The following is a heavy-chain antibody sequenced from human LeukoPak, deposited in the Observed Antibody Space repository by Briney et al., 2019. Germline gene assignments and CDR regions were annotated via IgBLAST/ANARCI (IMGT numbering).Heavy chain of an antibody. D-gene: IGHD1-26*01. CDR2: ISGSGGST. V-gene: IGHV3-23*01. CDR1: GFTFSSYA. CDR3: AREGNSGSYYRDY. Sequence: GGSLRLSCAASGFTFSSYAMSWVRQAPGKGLEWVSAISGSGGSTYYADSVKGRFTISRDNAKNSLYLQMNSLRAEDTAVYYCAREGNSGSYYRDYWGQGTLVTVSS. J-gene: IGHJ4*02.